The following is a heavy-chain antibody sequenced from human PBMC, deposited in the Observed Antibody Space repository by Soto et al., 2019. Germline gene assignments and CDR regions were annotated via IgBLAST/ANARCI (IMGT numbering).Heavy chain of an antibody. CDR1: GFTFSSYA. V-gene: IGHV3-30-3*01. Sequence: GGSLRLSCAASGFTFSSYAMHWVRQAPGKGLEWVAVISYDGSNKYYADSVKGRFTISRDNSKNTLYLQMNSLRAEDTAVYYCARSYSGSYPYFDYWGQGTLDTVSS. D-gene: IGHD1-26*01. CDR3: ARSYSGSYPYFDY. J-gene: IGHJ4*02. CDR2: ISYDGSNK.